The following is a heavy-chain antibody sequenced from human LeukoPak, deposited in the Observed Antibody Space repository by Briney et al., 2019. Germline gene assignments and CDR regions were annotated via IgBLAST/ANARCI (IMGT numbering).Heavy chain of an antibody. D-gene: IGHD1-26*01. CDR1: GYTFTSYG. CDR3: ARGPHSGNPGGMDV. CDR2: ISGYNGIT. V-gene: IGHV1-18*01. Sequence: ASVKVSCKASGYTFTSYGITWVRQAPGQGPEWMGWISGYNGITNYAQKLQGRVTMTTDTSTSTAYMELRSLTSDDTAVYYCARGPHSGNPGGMDVWGQGTTVTVSS. J-gene: IGHJ6*02.